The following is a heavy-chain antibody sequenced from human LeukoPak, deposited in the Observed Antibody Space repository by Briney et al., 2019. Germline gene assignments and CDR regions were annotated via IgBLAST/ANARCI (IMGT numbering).Heavy chain of an antibody. CDR2: ISSSSSYI. D-gene: IGHD3-22*01. CDR3: ARDRLNYYDSSGSPDIFDY. Sequence: GGSLGLSCAASGFTFSSYSMNWVRQAPGKGLEWVSSISSSSSYIYYADSVKGRFTISRDNAKNSLYLQMNSLRAEDTAVYYCARDRLNYYDSSGSPDIFDYWGQGTLVTVSS. CDR1: GFTFSSYS. V-gene: IGHV3-21*01. J-gene: IGHJ4*02.